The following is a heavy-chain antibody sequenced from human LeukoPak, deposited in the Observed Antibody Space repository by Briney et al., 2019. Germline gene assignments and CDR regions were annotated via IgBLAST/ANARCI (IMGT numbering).Heavy chain of an antibody. D-gene: IGHD3-10*01. CDR1: GGSISSYS. J-gene: IGHJ4*02. Sequence: SETLSLTCTVSGGSISSYSWSWIRQPPGKGLEWIGEINHSGSTNYNPSLKSRVTISVDTSKNQFSLKLSSVTAADTAVYYCARESSPSTRDYWGQGTLVTVSS. CDR2: INHSGST. V-gene: IGHV4-34*01. CDR3: ARESSPSTRDY.